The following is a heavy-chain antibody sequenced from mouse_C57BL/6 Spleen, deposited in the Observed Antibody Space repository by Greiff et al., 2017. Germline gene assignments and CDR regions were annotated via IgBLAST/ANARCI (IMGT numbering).Heavy chain of an antibody. CDR1: GYSITSGYD. CDR2: ISYSGST. Sequence: EVQLQESGPGMVKPSQSLSLTCTVTGYSITSGYDWHWIRHFPGNKLEWMGYISYSGSTNYNPSLKSRISITHDTSKNHFFLKLNSVTTEDTATYYCARGHYDYAFDYWGQGTTLTVSS. J-gene: IGHJ2*01. V-gene: IGHV3-1*01. CDR3: ARGHYDYAFDY. D-gene: IGHD2-4*01.